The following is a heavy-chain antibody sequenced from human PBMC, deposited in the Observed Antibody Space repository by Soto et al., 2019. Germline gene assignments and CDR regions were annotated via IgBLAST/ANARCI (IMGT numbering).Heavy chain of an antibody. CDR3: ARDWYRGLSSNSRGIFDY. V-gene: IGHV3-30-3*01. Sequence: QVQLVESGGGVVQPGRSLRLSCAASGFTFSSYAMHWVRQAPGKGLEWVAVISYDGSNKYYADSVKGRFTISRDNSKNTLCLQMNSLRAEDTAVYYCARDWYRGLSSNSRGIFDYWGQGTLVTVSS. CDR2: ISYDGSNK. J-gene: IGHJ4*02. CDR1: GFTFSSYA. D-gene: IGHD1-26*01.